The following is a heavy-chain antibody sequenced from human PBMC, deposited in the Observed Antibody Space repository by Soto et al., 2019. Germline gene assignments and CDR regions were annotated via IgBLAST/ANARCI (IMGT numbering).Heavy chain of an antibody. V-gene: IGHV1-18*01. Sequence: QVQLVQSGAEVKKPGASVKVSCKASGYTFTSYGIIWVRQAPGQGLEWMGWSSAYNGNTNYAQKLQGRVTMTTDTSTSKAYMELRSLRSDDTAVYYCARGLSGYSYDQDAFDIWGQGTMVTVSS. CDR3: ARGLSGYSYDQDAFDI. CDR2: SSAYNGNT. D-gene: IGHD5-18*01. CDR1: GYTFTSYG. J-gene: IGHJ3*02.